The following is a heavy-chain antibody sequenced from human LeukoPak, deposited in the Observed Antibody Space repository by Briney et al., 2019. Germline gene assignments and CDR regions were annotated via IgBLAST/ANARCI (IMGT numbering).Heavy chain of an antibody. D-gene: IGHD3-3*01. Sequence: GGSLRLSCAASGFTFRSYEMNWVRQAPGKGLEWIAYLSSSGSAFSYADSVKGRFTIARDNAKNSVYLEMNSLRADDTAVYYCARSARLMKGVVEVTALDDWGQGTLVTVSS. CDR3: ARSARLMKGVVEVTALDD. CDR2: LSSSGSAF. J-gene: IGHJ4*02. CDR1: GFTFRSYE. V-gene: IGHV3-48*03.